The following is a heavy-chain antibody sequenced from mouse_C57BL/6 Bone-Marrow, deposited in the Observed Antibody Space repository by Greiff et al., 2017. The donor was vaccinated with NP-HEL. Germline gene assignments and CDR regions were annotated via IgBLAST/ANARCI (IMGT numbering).Heavy chain of an antibody. J-gene: IGHJ4*01. CDR3: ARGNYDYPYAMDY. V-gene: IGHV1-75*01. CDR1: GYTFTDYY. CDR2: IFPGSGST. D-gene: IGHD2-4*01. Sequence: QVQLQQSGPELVKPGASVKISCKASGYTFTDYYINWVKQRPGQGLEWIGWIFPGSGSTYYNEKFKGKATLTVDKSSSTAYMLLSNLTSEDSAVYFCARGNYDYPYAMDYWGQGTSVTVSS.